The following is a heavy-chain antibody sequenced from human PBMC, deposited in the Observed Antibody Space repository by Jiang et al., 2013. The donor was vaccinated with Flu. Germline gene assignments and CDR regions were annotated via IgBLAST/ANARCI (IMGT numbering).Heavy chain of an antibody. V-gene: IGHV5-51*01. Sequence: GAEVKKPGESLKISCKGSGYNFNSHWIVWVRQLPGKGLECMGIIYPGDSDTRYDPSFQGQVTISADKSITTAYLQWSSLKASDTAMYYCARPGSSSWYSETDYWGQGTLVTVSS. CDR1: GYNFNSHW. CDR3: ARPGSSSWYSETDY. CDR2: IYPGDSDT. D-gene: IGHD6-13*01. J-gene: IGHJ4*02.